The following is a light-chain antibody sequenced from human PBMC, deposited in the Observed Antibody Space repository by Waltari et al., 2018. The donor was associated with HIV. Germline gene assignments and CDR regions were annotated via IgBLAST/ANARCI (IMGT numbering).Light chain of an antibody. Sequence: YELPQPPSVAVSPGQTASITCSAHQLGQQYVSWYQQKPGQSHGLVIYPDNKRPSGIPERYSASLSWNTATLTISGTLPMDEADYYCQTWDRPTVIFGGGTKLTV. V-gene: IGLV3-1*01. J-gene: IGLJ2*01. CDR3: QTWDRPTVI. CDR2: PDN. CDR1: QLGQQY.